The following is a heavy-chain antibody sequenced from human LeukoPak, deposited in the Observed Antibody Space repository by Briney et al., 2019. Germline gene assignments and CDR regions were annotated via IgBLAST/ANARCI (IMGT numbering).Heavy chain of an antibody. J-gene: IGHJ4*02. D-gene: IGHD3-16*01. V-gene: IGHV1-24*01. CDR2: FEPEDGER. CDR3: VTLGGGVPIAIVDY. Sequence: ASVKVSCKVSGYTLTELTLHWVRQAAGKGLEWMGGFEPEDGERVYAQTFQGRVAMTEDTSTDTAYMELSSLTSEDTAVYYCVTLGGGVPIAIVDYWGQGTLVTVSS. CDR1: GYTLTELT.